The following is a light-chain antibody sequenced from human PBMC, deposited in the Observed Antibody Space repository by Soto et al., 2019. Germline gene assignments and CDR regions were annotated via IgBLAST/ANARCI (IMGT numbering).Light chain of an antibody. CDR1: QDISSY. CDR3: QQYDHLPIT. V-gene: IGKV1-33*01. Sequence: DIQMTQSPSSLSASVGDRVTITCQASQDISSYLNWYQQKPGKAPKLLIYDASNLETGVPSRFSGSGYGTDFTFTISSLQYEDIAPYYCQQYDHLPITFGQGTRLEIK. CDR2: DAS. J-gene: IGKJ5*01.